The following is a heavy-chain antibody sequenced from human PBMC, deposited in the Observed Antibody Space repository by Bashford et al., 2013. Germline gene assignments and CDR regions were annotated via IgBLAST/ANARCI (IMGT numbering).Heavy chain of an antibody. CDR3: TRGAGAGTCFDC. J-gene: IGHJ4*02. CDR2: TYYRSKWYN. V-gene: IGHV6-1*01. CDR1: GDSVSRNSAA. D-gene: IGHD6-13*01. Sequence: SQTLSLTCDISGDSVSRNSAAWNWIRQSPSRGLEWLGRTYYRSKWYNDYAVSVRGRMTINADTSKNQFSLHLKSVTAEDTAVYYCTRGAGAGTCFDCWGQGTLVTVSS.